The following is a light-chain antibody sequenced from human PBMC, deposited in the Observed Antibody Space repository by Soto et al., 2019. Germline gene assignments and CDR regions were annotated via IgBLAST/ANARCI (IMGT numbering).Light chain of an antibody. V-gene: IGKV1-39*01. CDR1: QSILAY. CDR3: QQTYATAFT. J-gene: IGKJ2*01. Sequence: IQMTQSPSSLSASVGGRVTITCRASQSILAYLNWYQVKLGKPPRLLIFSAFNLQSGVPPRFNGSGSGTDFALTIGGVEPDDAATYCCQQTYATAFTFGQGTNL. CDR2: SAF.